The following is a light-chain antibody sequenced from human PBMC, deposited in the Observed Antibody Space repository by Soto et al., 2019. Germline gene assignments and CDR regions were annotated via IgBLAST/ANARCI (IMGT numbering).Light chain of an antibody. CDR2: GVK. CDR3: SSYTTSRTLV. J-gene: IGLJ2*01. Sequence: QSALTQPASVSGSPGQSITISCTGTSSDIGAYKFVSWYQQHPGKAPKLMIYGVKNRPSGVSNRLSGSKSGNAASLTISGLQAEDEADYYCSSYTTSRTLVFGGGTKLTVL. V-gene: IGLV2-14*01. CDR1: SSDIGAYKF.